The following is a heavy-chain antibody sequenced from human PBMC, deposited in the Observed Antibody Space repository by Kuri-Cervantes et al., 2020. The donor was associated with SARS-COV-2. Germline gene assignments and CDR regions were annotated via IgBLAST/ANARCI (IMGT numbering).Heavy chain of an antibody. CDR1: GGSFSGYY. J-gene: IGHJ5*02. CDR3: ARQMMSSITIFGVVITRNWFDP. CDR2: IYYSGST. Sequence: SETLSLTCAVYGGSFSGYYWSWIRQPPGKGLEWIGSIYYSGSTYYNPSPKSRVTISVDTSKNQFSLKLSSVTAADTAVYYCARQMMSSITIFGVVITRNWFDPWGQGTLVTVSS. D-gene: IGHD3-3*01. V-gene: IGHV4-34*01.